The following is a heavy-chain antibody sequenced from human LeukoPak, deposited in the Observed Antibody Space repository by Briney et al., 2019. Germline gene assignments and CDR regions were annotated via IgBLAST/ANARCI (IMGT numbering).Heavy chain of an antibody. V-gene: IGHV3-21*01. CDR2: ISSSSSYI. CDR1: GFTFSSYG. CDR3: AREAVVGATGDI. D-gene: IGHD1-26*01. J-gene: IGHJ3*02. Sequence: GGSLRLSCAASGFTFSSYGMNWVRQAPGKGLEWVSSISSSSSYIYYADSVKGRFTISRDNAKNSLYLQMNSLRAEDTAVYYCAREAVVGATGDIWGQGTMVTVSS.